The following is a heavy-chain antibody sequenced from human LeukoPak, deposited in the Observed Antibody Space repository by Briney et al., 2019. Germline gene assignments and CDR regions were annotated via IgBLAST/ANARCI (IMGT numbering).Heavy chain of an antibody. Sequence: SVKVSCKASGGTFSSYAISWVRQGPGQGLEWMGRIIPILGIANYAQKFQGRVTITADKSTSTAYMELSSLRSEDTAVYYCAAPGEQLVDFDYWGQGTLVTVSS. CDR2: IIPILGIA. CDR1: GGTFSSYA. J-gene: IGHJ4*02. CDR3: AAPGEQLVDFDY. V-gene: IGHV1-69*04. D-gene: IGHD6-6*01.